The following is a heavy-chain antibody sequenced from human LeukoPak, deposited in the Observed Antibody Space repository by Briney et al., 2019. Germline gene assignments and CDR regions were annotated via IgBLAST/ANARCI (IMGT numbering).Heavy chain of an antibody. CDR2: INHSGST. V-gene: IGHV4-34*01. CDR1: GGSFSGYY. J-gene: IGHJ6*03. D-gene: IGHD3-16*01. CDR3: ARGYRFIYYYYMDV. Sequence: PSETLSLTCAVYGGSFSGYYWSWIRQPPGKGLEWIGEINHSGSTNYNPSLKSRVTISVDTSKNQFSLKLGSVTAADTAVYYCARGYRFIYYYYMDVWGKGTTVTVSS.